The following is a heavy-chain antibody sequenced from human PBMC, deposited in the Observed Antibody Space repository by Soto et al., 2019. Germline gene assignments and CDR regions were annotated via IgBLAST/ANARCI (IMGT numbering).Heavy chain of an antibody. CDR2: INHSGST. Sequence: QVQLQQWGAGLLKPSETLSLTCAVYGGSFSGYYWSWIRQPPGKGLEWIGEINHSGSTNYNPSLKSRVTISVDTSKYQFSLKLSSVTAADTAVYYCARGRRRYCSGGSCYNNWFDPWGHGTLVTASS. J-gene: IGHJ5*02. CDR3: ARGRRRYCSGGSCYNNWFDP. V-gene: IGHV4-34*01. CDR1: GGSFSGYY. D-gene: IGHD2-15*01.